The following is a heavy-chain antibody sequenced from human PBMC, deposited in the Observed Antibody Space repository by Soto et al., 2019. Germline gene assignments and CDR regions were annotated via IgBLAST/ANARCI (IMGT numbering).Heavy chain of an antibody. CDR3: ANDLGVLVTPYSAMDV. J-gene: IGHJ6*02. V-gene: IGHV3-30*18. CDR2: ISYDGGNK. Sequence: QVQLVESGGGVVQPGRSLRLSCAASGFTFSSYAMHWVRQAPGKGLEWATAISYDGGNKYYPDSLKGRFTIARDNSKTTSYLQMNSLSAEDPAGCYCANDLGVLVTPYSAMDVWGHGVKVNVSS. CDR1: GFTFSSYA. D-gene: IGHD2-21*01.